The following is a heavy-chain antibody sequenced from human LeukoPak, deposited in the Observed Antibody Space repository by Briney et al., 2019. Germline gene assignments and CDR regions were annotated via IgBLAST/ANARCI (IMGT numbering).Heavy chain of an antibody. D-gene: IGHD3-10*01. CDR2: ISSSGTYI. V-gene: IGHV3-21*01. J-gene: IGHJ4*02. CDR3: AKAGDSEY. Sequence: GGCLRLSCAASGFTFSSYSMNWVRQAPGKGLEWVSSISSSGTYIDYADSVKGRITISRDNATNSLFLQMHSLRAVDTAVYYCAKAGDSEYWGQGTLVTVSS. CDR1: GFTFSSYS.